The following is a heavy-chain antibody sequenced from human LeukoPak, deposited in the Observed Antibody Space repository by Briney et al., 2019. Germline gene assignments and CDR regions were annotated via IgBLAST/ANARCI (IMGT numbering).Heavy chain of an antibody. Sequence: ASVKVSCTASGYTFTSYDINWVRQATGQGLEWMGWMNPNSGNTGYAQKFQGRVTMTRNTSISTAYMELSSLRSEDTAVYYCARGHWVATISYYYYGMDVWGQGATVTVSS. CDR3: ARGHWVATISYYYYGMDV. CDR2: MNPNSGNT. V-gene: IGHV1-8*01. CDR1: GYTFTSYD. D-gene: IGHD5-12*01. J-gene: IGHJ6*02.